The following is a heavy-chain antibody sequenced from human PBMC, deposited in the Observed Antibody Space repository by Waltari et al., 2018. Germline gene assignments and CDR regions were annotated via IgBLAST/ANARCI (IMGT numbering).Heavy chain of an antibody. CDR1: GLTFSSYS. CDR3: ARVRDVRDAFDI. V-gene: IGHV3-48*04. Sequence: EVQLVESGGGLVQPGGSLRLSCAASGLTFSSYSMNWVRQAPGKWLEWVAYSSSSSSTIYYADAVKGRFTISRDNAKNSLYLQMNSLRAEDTAVYYCARVRDVRDAFDIWGQGTMVTVSS. CDR2: SSSSSSTI. D-gene: IGHD3-10*01. J-gene: IGHJ3*02.